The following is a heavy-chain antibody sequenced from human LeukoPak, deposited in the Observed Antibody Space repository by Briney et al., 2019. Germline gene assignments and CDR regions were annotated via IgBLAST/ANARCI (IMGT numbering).Heavy chain of an antibody. J-gene: IGHJ4*02. Sequence: GGSLRLSCAASGFTFSSYAMRWVRQAPGKGLEWVSAISGSGGSTYYADSVKGRFTISRDNSKNTLYLQMNSLRAEDTAVYYCAKDQKWERRVGNSDYWGQGTLVTVSS. D-gene: IGHD1-1*01. CDR1: GFTFSSYA. V-gene: IGHV3-23*01. CDR3: AKDQKWERRVGNSDY. CDR2: ISGSGGST.